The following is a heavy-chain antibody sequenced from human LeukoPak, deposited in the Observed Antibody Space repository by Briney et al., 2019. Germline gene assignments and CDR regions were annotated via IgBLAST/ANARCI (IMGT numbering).Heavy chain of an antibody. CDR2: IHPTGNL. V-gene: IGHV4-31*11. CDR1: GGSINGGGYY. Sequence: SQTLSLTCAVAGGSINGGGYYWNWVHQHPGKGLEWIGCIHPTGNLYYNPSLTGRSTISVDTSKSHFSLNLTSVTAADTAVYYCARGDYDTASFDYWGQGTLVTVSS. CDR3: ARGDYDTASFDY. D-gene: IGHD3-9*01. J-gene: IGHJ4*02.